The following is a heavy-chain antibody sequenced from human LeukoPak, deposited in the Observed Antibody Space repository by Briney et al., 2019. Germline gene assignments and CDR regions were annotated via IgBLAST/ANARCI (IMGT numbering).Heavy chain of an antibody. D-gene: IGHD6-13*01. Sequence: ASVKVSCKASGYTFTGYYMHWVRQATGQGLEWMGWMNPNSGNTGYAQKFQGRVTITRNTSISTAYMELSSLRSEDTAVYYCARGGYSSSLDDWGQGTLVTVSS. CDR1: GYTFTGYY. CDR3: ARGGYSSSLDD. V-gene: IGHV1-8*03. CDR2: MNPNSGNT. J-gene: IGHJ4*02.